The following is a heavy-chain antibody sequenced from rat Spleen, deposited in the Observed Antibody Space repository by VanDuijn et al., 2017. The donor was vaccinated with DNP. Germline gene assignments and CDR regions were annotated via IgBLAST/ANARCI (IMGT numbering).Heavy chain of an antibody. CDR3: ARAYYDGTYYPNWYFDF. CDR1: GYSITSNY. V-gene: IGHV3-1*01. D-gene: IGHD1-12*02. CDR2: ISYSGST. J-gene: IGHJ1*01. Sequence: EVQLQESGPGLVKPSQSLSLTCSVTGYSITSNYWGWIRKFPGNKMEWIGHISYSGSTSYNPSLKSRISITRDTSKRQFFLQLNSVTTEDTATYYCARAYYDGTYYPNWYFDFWGPGTMVAVSS.